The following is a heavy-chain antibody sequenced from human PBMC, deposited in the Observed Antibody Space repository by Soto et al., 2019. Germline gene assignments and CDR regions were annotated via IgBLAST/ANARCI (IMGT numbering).Heavy chain of an antibody. CDR2: ISYDGSNK. CDR1: GFTFSSYG. CDR3: ASSYYGSGSYPHYFDY. V-gene: IGHV3-30*03. D-gene: IGHD3-10*01. Sequence: GGSLRLSCAASGFTFSSYGMHWVRQAPGKGLEWVAVISYDGSNKYYADSVKGRFTISRDNSKNTLYLQMNSLRAEDTAVYYCASSYYGSGSYPHYFDYWGQGTLVTVSS. J-gene: IGHJ4*02.